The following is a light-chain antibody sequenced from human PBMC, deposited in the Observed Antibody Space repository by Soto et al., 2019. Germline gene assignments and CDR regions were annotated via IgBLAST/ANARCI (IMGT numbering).Light chain of an antibody. CDR2: DAS. V-gene: IGKV3-11*01. CDR1: QSVSSY. CDR3: QQRSNWPRKLT. Sequence: EIVLTQSPATLSLSPGERATLSCRASQSVSSYLAWYQQKPDQAPRLLIYDASNRATGIPARFSGSGSGTDFTLTISSLEPEDFAVYYCQQRSNWPRKLTFGGGTKVEIK. J-gene: IGKJ4*01.